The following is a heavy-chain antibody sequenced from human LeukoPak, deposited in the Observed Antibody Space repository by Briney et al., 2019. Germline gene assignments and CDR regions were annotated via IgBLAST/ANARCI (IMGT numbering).Heavy chain of an antibody. CDR1: GFTVSSNY. D-gene: IGHD3-9*01. CDR2: IYSGGSK. V-gene: IGHV3-66*01. J-gene: IGHJ5*02. Sequence: PGGSLRLSCAASGFTVSSNYMSWVRQAPGKGLEWVSVIYSGGSKYYADSVKGRFTISRDNSKNTLYLQMKNLRAEDTAVYYCARGRSYDILTGYSHNWFDPWGQGTLVTVSS. CDR3: ARGRSYDILTGYSHNWFDP.